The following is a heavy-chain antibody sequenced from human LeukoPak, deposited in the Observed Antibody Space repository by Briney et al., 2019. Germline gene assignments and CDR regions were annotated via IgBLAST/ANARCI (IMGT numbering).Heavy chain of an antibody. CDR2: INPSGGST. CDR3: ARERFTGSSWQLYYSDS. D-gene: IGHD6-13*01. CDR1: GYTFTSYY. J-gene: IGHJ4*02. V-gene: IGHV1-46*01. Sequence: ASVKVSCKASGYTFTSYYMHWVRQAPGQGLEWMGIINPSGGSTSYAQKFQGRVTMTRDTSTSTVYMELSSLRSEDTAVYYCARERFTGSSWQLYYSDSWGQGTLVTVSS.